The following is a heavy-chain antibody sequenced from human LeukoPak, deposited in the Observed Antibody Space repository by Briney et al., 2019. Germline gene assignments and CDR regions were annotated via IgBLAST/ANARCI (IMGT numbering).Heavy chain of an antibody. CDR3: ARSDWFDP. J-gene: IGHJ5*02. V-gene: IGHV3-74*01. CDR2: IKPDGSIT. Sequence: GGSLRLSCAASGFTFRDYWMHWVRQAPGKGLEWVSRIKPDGSITAYADSVKGRFTISRDNAKNTLYLQTSSLRAEDTAVYYCARSDWFDPWGQGTLVTVSS. CDR1: GFTFRDYW.